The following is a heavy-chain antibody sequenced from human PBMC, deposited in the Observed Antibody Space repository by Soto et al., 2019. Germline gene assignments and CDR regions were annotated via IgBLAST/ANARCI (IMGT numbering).Heavy chain of an antibody. V-gene: IGHV4-34*01. Sequence: QVQLQQWGAGLLKPSETLSLTCAVYGASFSGYYWSGIRQHPGRGLEWIGEINQSGSTNYNPSLKCRVAISVDTSKQQFSRKLSSVTAADTAVYYCVRVGVVPAAPRLRWFDPWGPGTLVTGSS. CDR1: GASFSGYY. CDR2: INQSGST. D-gene: IGHD2-2*01. CDR3: VRVGVVPAAPRLRWFDP. J-gene: IGHJ5*02.